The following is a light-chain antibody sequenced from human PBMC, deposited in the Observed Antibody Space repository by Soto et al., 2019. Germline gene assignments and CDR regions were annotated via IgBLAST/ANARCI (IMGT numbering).Light chain of an antibody. J-gene: IGLJ2*01. Sequence: QSVLTQPASGSGSPGQSITISCTGTSSDVGSYNLVSWYQQHPGKAPKLMIYEGSKRPSGVSNRFSGSKSGNTASLTISGLQAEDEADYYCFSYAGSSTSVVFGGGTKVTVL. CDR3: FSYAGSSTSVV. CDR2: EGS. V-gene: IGLV2-23*01. CDR1: SSDVGSYNL.